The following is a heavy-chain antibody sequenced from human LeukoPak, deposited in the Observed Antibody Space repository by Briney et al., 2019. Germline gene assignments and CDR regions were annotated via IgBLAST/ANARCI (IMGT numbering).Heavy chain of an antibody. Sequence: PGGSLRLSCAASGFIFTSYTMTWVRQAPGKGLEWVASITSTSSYIYYADSVKGRFTSSRDNAKNSLYLQMNSLRAEDTAVYYCARDLHYMDVWGKGTTVTISS. CDR2: ITSTSSYI. J-gene: IGHJ6*03. CDR1: GFIFTSYT. V-gene: IGHV3-21*01. CDR3: ARDLHYMDV.